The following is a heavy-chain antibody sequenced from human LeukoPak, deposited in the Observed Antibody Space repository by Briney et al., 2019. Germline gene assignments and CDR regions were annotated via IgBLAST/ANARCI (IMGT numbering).Heavy chain of an antibody. CDR3: ARGRVPAAITANWFDP. CDR1: GGSFSGYY. CDR2: INHSGST. D-gene: IGHD2-2*02. Sequence: SEILSLTCAVYGGSFSGYYWSWIRQPPGKGLEWIGEINHSGSTNYNPSLKSRVTISVDTSKNQFSLKLSSVTAADTAVYYCARGRVPAAITANWFDPWGQGTLVTVSS. J-gene: IGHJ5*02. V-gene: IGHV4-34*01.